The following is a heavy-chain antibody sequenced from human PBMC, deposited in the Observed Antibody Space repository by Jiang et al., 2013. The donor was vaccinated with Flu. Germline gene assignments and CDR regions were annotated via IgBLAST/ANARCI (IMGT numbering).Heavy chain of an antibody. V-gene: IGHV4-31*03. CDR1: GDSISSGDYF. J-gene: IGHJ6*02. CDR3: ARRPRPEAYGPGFVYGMDV. Sequence: GPGLVKPSQTLSLTCTVSGDSISSGDYFWSWIRQLPGKGLEWIGYIYYSGSTYYNPSLKSRITISLDTSKNQFSLKLTSVTAADTAVYYCARRPRPEAYGPGFVYGMDVWGQGTTVTVSS. D-gene: IGHD3-10*01. CDR2: IYYSGST.